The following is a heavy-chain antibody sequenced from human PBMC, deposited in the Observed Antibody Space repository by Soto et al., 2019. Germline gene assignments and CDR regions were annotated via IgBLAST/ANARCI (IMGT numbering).Heavy chain of an antibody. V-gene: IGHV3-7*05. Sequence: GGSLRLSCAASGFTFSSYWMSWVRQAPGKGLEWVANIKQDGSEKYYVDSVKGRFTISRDNAKNSLYLQMNSLRAEDTAVYYCARDSSLPRLWLIRPYFAYWGQGTLVTVSS. D-gene: IGHD3-10*01. CDR2: IKQDGSEK. CDR1: GFTFSSYW. CDR3: ARDSSLPRLWLIRPYFAY. J-gene: IGHJ4*02.